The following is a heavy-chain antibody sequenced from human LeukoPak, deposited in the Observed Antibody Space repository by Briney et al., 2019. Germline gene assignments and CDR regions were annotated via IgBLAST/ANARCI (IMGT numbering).Heavy chain of an antibody. V-gene: IGHV3-23*01. CDR1: GFTFSSYA. D-gene: IGHD3-22*01. Sequence: GGPLRLSCTASGFTFSSYAMSWVRQAPGKGLEWVSAISGSGGSTYYADSVKGRFTISRDNSKNTLYLQMNSLRAEDTAVYYCAKDRLPHDSSGYVDAFDIWGQGTMVTVSS. CDR3: AKDRLPHDSSGYVDAFDI. CDR2: ISGSGGST. J-gene: IGHJ3*02.